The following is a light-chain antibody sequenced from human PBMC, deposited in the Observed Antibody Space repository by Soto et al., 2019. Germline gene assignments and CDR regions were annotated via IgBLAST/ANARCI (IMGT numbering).Light chain of an antibody. V-gene: IGLV1-47*01. CDR2: KNN. Sequence: QSVLIQPPSASGTPGQRVSISCSGSSSNIGSNFVYWYQQLPGTAPKVLIYKNNQRPSGVPDRISGSKSGTSASLAISGLRSEDEGDYHCAVRDDSLSGVVFGGGTKLTVL. CDR1: SSNIGSNF. J-gene: IGLJ2*01. CDR3: AVRDDSLSGVV.